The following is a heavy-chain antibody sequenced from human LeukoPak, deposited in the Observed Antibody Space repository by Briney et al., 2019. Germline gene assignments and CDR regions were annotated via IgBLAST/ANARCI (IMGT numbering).Heavy chain of an antibody. CDR3: ARDWWDIVGVTAHPQKRFDY. Sequence: ASVKVSCKASGYTFTSYGISWVRQAPGPGLEWMGWISAYGGNTNYAQKLQGKVTMTTDTSTSTAYMELRSLRSDDTAVYYCARDWWDIVGVTAHPQKRFDYWGQGTLVTVSS. V-gene: IGHV1-18*01. D-gene: IGHD2-21*02. CDR2: ISAYGGNT. CDR1: GYTFTSYG. J-gene: IGHJ4*02.